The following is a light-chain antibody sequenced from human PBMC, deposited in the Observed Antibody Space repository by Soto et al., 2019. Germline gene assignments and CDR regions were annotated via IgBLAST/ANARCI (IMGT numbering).Light chain of an antibody. Sequence: DIQLTHSPSSLSASVGDRVTLRCRASESIDIYLSWYQQKPGKAPKLLISAASTLQSGVPSRFSGSGSGTDFTLTISSLQPEDFATYYCQQTYSTPPCNFGQGTRLEIK. J-gene: IGKJ5*01. CDR1: ESIDIY. V-gene: IGKV1-39*01. CDR3: QQTYSTPPCN. CDR2: AAS.